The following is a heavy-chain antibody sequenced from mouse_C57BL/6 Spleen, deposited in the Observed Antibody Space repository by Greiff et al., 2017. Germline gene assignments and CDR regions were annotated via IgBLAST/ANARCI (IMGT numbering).Heavy chain of an antibody. CDR2: FHPYNDDT. CDR3: ARRHYGSPGYWYFDV. V-gene: IGHV1-47*01. Sequence: VQLVESGAELVKPGASVKMSCKASGYTFTTYPIEWMKQNHGKSLEWIGNFHPYNDDTKYNEKFKGKATLTVEKSSSTAYLELSRLTSDDSAVYYCARRHYGSPGYWYFDVWGTGTTVTVSS. J-gene: IGHJ1*03. CDR1: GYTFTTYP. D-gene: IGHD1-1*01.